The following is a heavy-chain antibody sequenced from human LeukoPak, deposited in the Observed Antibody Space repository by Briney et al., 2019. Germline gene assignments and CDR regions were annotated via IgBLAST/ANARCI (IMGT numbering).Heavy chain of an antibody. D-gene: IGHD6-13*01. CDR3: AKRVSEAAAGMAFDY. Sequence: PGGSLRLSCAASGFTFSSYWMSWVRQAPGKGLEWVANIKEDGSEKHYVDSVKGRFTISRDNAKNSLYLQMNSLRAEDTAVYYCAKRVSEAAAGMAFDYWGQGTLVTVSS. CDR2: IKEDGSEK. J-gene: IGHJ4*02. CDR1: GFTFSSYW. V-gene: IGHV3-7*03.